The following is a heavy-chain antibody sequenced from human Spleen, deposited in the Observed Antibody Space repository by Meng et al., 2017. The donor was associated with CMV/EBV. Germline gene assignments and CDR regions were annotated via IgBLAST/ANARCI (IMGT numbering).Heavy chain of an antibody. CDR1: GGTFSSYA. V-gene: IGHV1-69*12. Sequence: QVQSVAAGAVVKKPGSVVKVSCKASGGTFSSYAISWVRQAPGQGLEWMGGIIPIFGTANYAQKFQGRVTITADESTSTAYMELSSLRSEDTAVYYCARGVGGSPGSLNDYWGQGTLVTASS. CDR3: ARGVGGSPGSLNDY. CDR2: IIPIFGTA. D-gene: IGHD3-16*01. J-gene: IGHJ4*02.